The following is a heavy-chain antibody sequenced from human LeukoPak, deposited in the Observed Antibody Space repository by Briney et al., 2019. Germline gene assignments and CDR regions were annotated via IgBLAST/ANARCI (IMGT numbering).Heavy chain of an antibody. Sequence: PSETLSLTCTVSGGSISSYYWNWIRQPPGNGLEWIGYIYYSGTTNYNPSLKSRVTISVDTSKNQFSLKLSSVTAADTAVYYCARLTSTWWTLDDWGQGTLVTVSS. CDR2: IYYSGTT. D-gene: IGHD2-2*01. CDR3: ARLTSTWWTLDD. J-gene: IGHJ4*02. CDR1: GGSISSYY. V-gene: IGHV4-59*08.